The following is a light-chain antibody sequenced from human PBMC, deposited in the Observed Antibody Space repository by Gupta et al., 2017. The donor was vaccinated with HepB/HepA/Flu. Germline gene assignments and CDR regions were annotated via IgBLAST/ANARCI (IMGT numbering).Light chain of an antibody. Sequence: IHLAHSPSSLSASAGDRVTITCRASQYIISYLNWYQQQPGKAPILLIYSASTLQSGVPSRFSGSGSGTEFTLTISSLQPEDFATYYCQQAYNTPITFGQGTRLEIK. CDR3: QQAYNTPIT. J-gene: IGKJ5*01. CDR2: SAS. V-gene: IGKV1-39*01. CDR1: QYIISY.